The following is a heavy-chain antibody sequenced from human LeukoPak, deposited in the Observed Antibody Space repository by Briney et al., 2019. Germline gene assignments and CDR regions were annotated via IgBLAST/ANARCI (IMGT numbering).Heavy chain of an antibody. CDR1: GYTFTAYY. D-gene: IGHD5-18*01. CDR2: INLDSGAT. J-gene: IGHJ5*02. CDR3: ARDPRRRQLWLDYNWFDP. Sequence: GASVKVFCKAFGYTFTAYYMQWVRQPPGQGFEWMGWINLDSGATDYAQKFQGRVTMARDTSSGTAYLEVSRLRSDDTAVYYCARDPRRRQLWLDYNWFDPWGQGTLVTVSS. V-gene: IGHV1-2*02.